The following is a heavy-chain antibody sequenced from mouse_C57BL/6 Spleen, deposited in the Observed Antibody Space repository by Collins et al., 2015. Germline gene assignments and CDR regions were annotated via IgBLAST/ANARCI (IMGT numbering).Heavy chain of an antibody. V-gene: IGHV14-4*02. CDR2: IDPENGDT. Sequence: GAELVRSGASVKLSCTASGFNIKDYYMHWVKQSPEQGLEWIGWIDPENGDTEYAPKFQGKATMTADTSSNTACLQLSSLTSEDTAVYYCNAPYYGNFRVDYWGQGTSVTVSS. D-gene: IGHD2-10*01. CDR1: GFNIKDYY. CDR3: NAPYYGNFRVDY. J-gene: IGHJ4*01.